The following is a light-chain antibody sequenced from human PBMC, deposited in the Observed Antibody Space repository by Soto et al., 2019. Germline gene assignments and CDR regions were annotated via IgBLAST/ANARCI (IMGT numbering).Light chain of an antibody. Sequence: QSPATLSVSPGERATLSCRASQNIYYNVAWYQQRPGQAPRLLIYRASTRAPGVLARFSGSGSGTEFTLTISSLQPEDFTVYSCLQYHNLWAFGQGTKVDIK. CDR1: QNIYYN. CDR3: LQYHNLWA. CDR2: RAS. J-gene: IGKJ1*01. V-gene: IGKV3-15*01.